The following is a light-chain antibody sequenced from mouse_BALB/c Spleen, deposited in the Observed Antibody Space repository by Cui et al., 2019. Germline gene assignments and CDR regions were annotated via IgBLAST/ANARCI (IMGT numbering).Light chain of an antibody. CDR2: STS. CDR1: SSVSSSY. V-gene: IGKV4-74*01. CDR3: HQYHRSPRT. Sequence: QIVPTQSPGILSGFLGERVTMTCTASSSVSSSYLHWYQQKPGSSPKLWIYSTSNLATGVPARFSGSGSGTSYSLTISSMEAEDAATYYCHQYHRSPRTFGGGTKLEIK. J-gene: IGKJ1*01.